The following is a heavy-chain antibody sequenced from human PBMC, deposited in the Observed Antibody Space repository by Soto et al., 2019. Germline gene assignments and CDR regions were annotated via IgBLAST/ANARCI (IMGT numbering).Heavy chain of an antibody. V-gene: IGHV1-18*04. CDR3: ARDRIVVVPAAIGSWFDP. J-gene: IGHJ5*02. CDR2: ISAYNGNT. Sequence: ASVKVSCKASGYTFTSYGISWVRQAPGQGLEWMGWISAYNGNTNYAQKLQGRVTMTTDTFTSTAYMELRSLRSDDTAVYYCARDRIVVVPAAIGSWFDPWGQGTLVTVSS. D-gene: IGHD2-2*02. CDR1: GYTFTSYG.